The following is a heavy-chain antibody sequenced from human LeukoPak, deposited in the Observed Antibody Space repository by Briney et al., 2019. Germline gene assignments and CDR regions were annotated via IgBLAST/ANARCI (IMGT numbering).Heavy chain of an antibody. Sequence: PSETLSLTCTVSGGSISSGDYYWSWIRQPPGKGLEWIGYIYYSGSTYYNPSLKSRVTISVDTSKNQFSLKLSSVTAADTAVYYCARVRSYYYDSSGYYWDYWGQGTLVTVSS. CDR3: ARVRSYYYDSSGYYWDY. CDR2: IYYSGST. CDR1: GGSISSGDYY. J-gene: IGHJ4*02. V-gene: IGHV4-30-4*01. D-gene: IGHD3-22*01.